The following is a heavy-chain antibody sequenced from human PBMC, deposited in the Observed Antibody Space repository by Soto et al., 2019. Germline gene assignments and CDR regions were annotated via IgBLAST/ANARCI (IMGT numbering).Heavy chain of an antibody. J-gene: IGHJ3*02. CDR1: GGSISSGGYY. CDR3: AGLRYFDWFQPGAFDI. V-gene: IGHV4-31*03. Sequence: SETLSLTCTVSGGSISSGGYYWSWIRQHPGKGLEWIGYIYYSGSTYYNPSLKSRVTISVDTSKNQFSLKLSSVTAADTAVYYCAGLRYFDWFQPGAFDIWGQGTMVTVSS. CDR2: IYYSGST. D-gene: IGHD3-9*01.